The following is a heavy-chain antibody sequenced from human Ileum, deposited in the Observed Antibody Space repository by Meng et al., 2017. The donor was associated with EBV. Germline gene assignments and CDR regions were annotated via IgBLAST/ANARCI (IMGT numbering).Heavy chain of an antibody. J-gene: IGHJ4*02. CDR2: GYNDCAT. V-gene: IGHV4-4*01. Sequence: VRGGRPGLWRPPCIPSPAFGVPGNTVSGSDGWRCVRQPPGKGLGRFGEGYNDCATNLHPSLNRPVTTSLNKSKNEFNLHLNSQTAADTSVYFGARSGPIVRGLDYWGQGTLVTVSS. CDR3: ARSGPIVRGLDY. CDR1: GNTVSGSDG. D-gene: IGHD3-10*01.